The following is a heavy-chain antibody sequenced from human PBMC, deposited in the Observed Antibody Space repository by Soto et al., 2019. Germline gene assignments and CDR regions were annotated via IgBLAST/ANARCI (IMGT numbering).Heavy chain of an antibody. Sequence: PWGPLRLSCAAAGCTFRSYGMNWVRQAPGKGLEWVSYISSSSSTIYYADSVKGRFTISRDNAKNSLYLQMNSLRAEDTAVYYCARDRRGYYGSGSYYAEYYYYGMDVWGQGTTVTVS. CDR3: ARDRRGYYGSGSYYAEYYYYGMDV. CDR1: GCTFRSYG. D-gene: IGHD3-10*01. CDR2: ISSSSSTI. J-gene: IGHJ6*02. V-gene: IGHV3-48*01.